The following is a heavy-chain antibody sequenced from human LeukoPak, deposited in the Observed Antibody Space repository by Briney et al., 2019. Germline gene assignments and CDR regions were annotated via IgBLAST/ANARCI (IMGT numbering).Heavy chain of an antibody. V-gene: IGHV1-3*01. J-gene: IGHJ3*02. CDR1: GYTFTSYA. D-gene: IGHD3-22*01. CDR3: AREVEYYDSSGYRPHAFDI. CDR2: INAGNGNT. Sequence: GASVKVSCKASGYTFTSYAMHWVRQAPGQRLEWMGWINAGNGNTKYSQKFQGRVTITRDISASTAYMELSSLRSEDTAVYYCAREVEYYDSSGYRPHAFDIWGQGTLVTVSS.